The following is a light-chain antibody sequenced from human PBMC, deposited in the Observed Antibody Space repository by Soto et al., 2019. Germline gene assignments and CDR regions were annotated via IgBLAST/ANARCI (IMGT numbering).Light chain of an antibody. CDR2: RAS. CDR3: QQYDKWPWT. CDR1: QSVTGD. Sequence: EFVLTQSPATLSLSPGESATLSCWASQSVTGDLAWYQQQPGQAPKLFIYRASTRATGIPARFSGSGSGTEFTLTISSLQSEDFAIYYCQQYDKWPWTFGQGTKVDIK. V-gene: IGKV3-15*01. J-gene: IGKJ1*01.